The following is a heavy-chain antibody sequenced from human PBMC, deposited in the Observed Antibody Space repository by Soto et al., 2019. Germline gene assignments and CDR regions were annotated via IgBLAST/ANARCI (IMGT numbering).Heavy chain of an antibody. V-gene: IGHV4-4*01. Sequence: SETLSLTFAVASGSMSRSNWWRWVRQRRGKGLEGVGESYHSGRTNDNPSLKSRVTISVDKSENRFSLTLSSVTGADTAGYCCARALWHVVVRAAIGDLTEVRAFDLCGHGPTVTVSS. CDR2: SYHSGRT. D-gene: IGHD2-2*02. CDR1: SGSMSRSNW. CDR3: ARALWHVVVRAAIGDLTEVRAFDL. J-gene: IGHJ6*02.